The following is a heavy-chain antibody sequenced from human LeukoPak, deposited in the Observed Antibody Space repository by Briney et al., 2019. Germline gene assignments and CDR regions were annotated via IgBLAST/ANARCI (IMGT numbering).Heavy chain of an antibody. V-gene: IGHV3-30*18. Sequence: GGSLRLSCAASGFTFSSYGMHWVRQAPGKGLEWVAVISYDGSNKYYADSVKGRFTISRDNSKNTLYLQMNSLRAEDTAVYYCAKATGDIVVVPAASDYWDQGTLVTVSS. CDR2: ISYDGSNK. CDR1: GFTFSSYG. D-gene: IGHD2-2*01. J-gene: IGHJ4*02. CDR3: AKATGDIVVVPAASDY.